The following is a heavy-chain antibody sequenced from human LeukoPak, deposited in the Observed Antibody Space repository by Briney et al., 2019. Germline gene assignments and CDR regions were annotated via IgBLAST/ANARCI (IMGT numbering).Heavy chain of an antibody. CDR1: GFTFSSYS. Sequence: GGSLRLSCAASGFTFSSYSMSWVRQPPGKGLEWVSDISGSGGSTYYADSVKRRFTISRDNSKHTLYLQMNSLSAQETALYYRAKVPSVFWFGYYTGPFVFWGRGPRVRV. CDR2: ISGSGGST. V-gene: IGHV3-23*01. J-gene: IGHJ4*02. D-gene: IGHD3-3*01. CDR3: AKVPSVFWFGYYTGPFVF.